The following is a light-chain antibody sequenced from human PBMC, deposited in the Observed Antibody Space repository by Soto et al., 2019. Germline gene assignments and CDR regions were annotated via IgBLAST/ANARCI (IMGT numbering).Light chain of an antibody. CDR2: EDI. CDR3: CSYAGRSNVV. CDR1: SSDVGSYNL. J-gene: IGLJ2*01. V-gene: IGLV2-23*01. Sequence: QSALTQPASVSGSPGQSITISCTGTSSDVGSYNLVSWYQQHPGKAPKLMIYEDIKRPSGVSNRFSGSKSGNTASLTISGLQAEDEADYYCCSYAGRSNVVFGGGTQLTVL.